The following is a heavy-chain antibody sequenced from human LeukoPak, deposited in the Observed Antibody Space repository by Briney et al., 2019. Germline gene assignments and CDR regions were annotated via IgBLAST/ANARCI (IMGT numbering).Heavy chain of an antibody. CDR3: ARVGPLGATSPQNWFDP. Sequence: GGSLRLSCAASGFTFSDYYMDWIRQAPGKGLEWVSYISSSSSIISYADSVKGRFTISRDNAKNSLYLQMNSLRAEDTAVYYCARVGPLGATSPQNWFDPWGQGTLVTVSS. CDR2: ISSSSSII. V-gene: IGHV3-11*04. CDR1: GFTFSDYY. D-gene: IGHD1-26*01. J-gene: IGHJ5*02.